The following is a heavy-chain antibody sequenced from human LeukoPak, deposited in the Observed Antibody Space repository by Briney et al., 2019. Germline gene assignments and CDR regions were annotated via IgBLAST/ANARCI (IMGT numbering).Heavy chain of an antibody. D-gene: IGHD1-26*01. V-gene: IGHV3-7*01. CDR1: GFPLSDYW. J-gene: IGHJ4*02. CDR2: IKQDGGEI. Sequence: GGSLRLSWAASGFPLSDYWMSWVRQAPGKGLEWVANIKQDGGEIYYVDSVKGRFTISRDNAKNSLYLQMNSLTAEDTAVYYCARDKIVGATHFDYWGQGTLVTVSS. CDR3: ARDKIVGATHFDY.